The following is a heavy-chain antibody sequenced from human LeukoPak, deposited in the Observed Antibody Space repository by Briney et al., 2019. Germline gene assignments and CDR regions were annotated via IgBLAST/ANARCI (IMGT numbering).Heavy chain of an antibody. CDR2: INHSGST. J-gene: IGHJ5*02. CDR1: GGSFSGYY. D-gene: IGHD3-10*01. V-gene: IGHV4-34*01. Sequence: PSETLSLTCAVYGGSFSGYYWSWIRQPPGKGLEWVGVINHSGSTNYNPSLKSRVTISVDTSKNQFSLKLSSVTAADTAVYYCARGAYGSGSYNWFDPWGQGTLVTVSS. CDR3: ARGAYGSGSYNWFDP.